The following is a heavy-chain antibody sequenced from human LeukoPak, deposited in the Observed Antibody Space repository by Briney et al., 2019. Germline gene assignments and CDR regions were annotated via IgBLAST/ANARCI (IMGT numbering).Heavy chain of an antibody. CDR3: ARGEQYYDILTGYYSNWFDP. CDR2: IYYSGST. V-gene: IGHV4-39*01. D-gene: IGHD3-9*01. J-gene: IGHJ5*02. CDR1: GGSISSSSYY. Sequence: SETLSLTCTVSGGSISSSSYYWGWIRQPPGKGREWIGSIYYSGSTYYNPSLKSRLTISVDTSKNQFSLKLSSVTAADTAVYYCARGEQYYDILTGYYSNWFDPWGQGTLVTGSS.